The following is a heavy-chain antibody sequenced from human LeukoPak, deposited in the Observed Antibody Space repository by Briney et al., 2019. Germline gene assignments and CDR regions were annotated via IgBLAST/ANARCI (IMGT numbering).Heavy chain of an antibody. J-gene: IGHJ4*02. V-gene: IGHV3-23*01. CDR2: ISGSGGST. CDR1: GFTFSSYA. CDR3: ARVGVGTTVTTRRAGFDY. D-gene: IGHD4-17*01. Sequence: GGSLRVSCAASGFTFSSYAMSWVRQAPGKGLEWVSAISGSGGSTYYADSVKGRFTISRDNAKNTLYLQMNSLRAEDTAVYYCARVGVGTTVTTRRAGFDYWGQGTLVTVSS.